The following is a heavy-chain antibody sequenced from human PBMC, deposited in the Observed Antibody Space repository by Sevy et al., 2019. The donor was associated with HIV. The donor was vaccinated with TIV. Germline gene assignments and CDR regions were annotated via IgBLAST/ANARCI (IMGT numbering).Heavy chain of an antibody. Sequence: ASVKVSCKASGYTFTSYGISWVRQAPGQGLEWMGWISAYNGNTNYAQKLQGRVTMTTDTSTSTAYMELRSLRSDETAVYSCARTHYERCIDYWGQGTLVTVSS. J-gene: IGHJ4*02. D-gene: IGHD4-17*01. CDR1: GYTFTSYG. CDR3: ARTHYERCIDY. CDR2: ISAYNGNT. V-gene: IGHV1-18*01.